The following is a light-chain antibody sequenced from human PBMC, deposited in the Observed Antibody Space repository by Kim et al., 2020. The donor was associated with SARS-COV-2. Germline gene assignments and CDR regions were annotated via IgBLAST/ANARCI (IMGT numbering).Light chain of an antibody. Sequence: LSPGERAPLSCRASQRVSRYLAWYQQKPGQAPRLLIYDVSNRAAGIPARFSGSGSGTDFTLTISSLEPEDFAVYYCQQRSNWPLTFGGGTKVDIK. CDR3: QQRSNWPLT. CDR1: QRVSRY. V-gene: IGKV3-11*01. CDR2: DVS. J-gene: IGKJ4*01.